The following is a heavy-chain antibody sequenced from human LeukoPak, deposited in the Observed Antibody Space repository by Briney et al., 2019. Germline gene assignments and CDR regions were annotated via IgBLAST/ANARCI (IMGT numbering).Heavy chain of an antibody. CDR3: ARRPSWVYYYYYMDV. CDR1: AGSISSGYY. Sequence: PSETLSLTCTVSAGSISSGYYWGWIRQPPGKGLEWIGSIYHSGGTYYNPSLKSRVTISVDTSKNQFSLKLSSVTAADTAVYYCARRPSWVYYYYYMDVWGKGTTVTISS. J-gene: IGHJ6*03. CDR2: IYHSGGT. D-gene: IGHD1-26*01. V-gene: IGHV4-38-2*02.